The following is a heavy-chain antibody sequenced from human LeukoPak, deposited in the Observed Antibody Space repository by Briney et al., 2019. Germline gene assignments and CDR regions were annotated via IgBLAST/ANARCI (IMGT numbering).Heavy chain of an antibody. V-gene: IGHV3-23*01. D-gene: IGHD3-10*01. CDR3: AKKPHYYGSGRLYYFDY. Sequence: GGSLRLSCAASGFTFSSYAMSWVRQAPGKGLEWVSAISGSGGSTYYADSVKGRFTISRDNSKNTLYLQMNSLRAEDTAVYYCAKKPHYYGSGRLYYFDYWGQGTLVTVSS. CDR2: ISGSGGST. CDR1: GFTFSSYA. J-gene: IGHJ4*02.